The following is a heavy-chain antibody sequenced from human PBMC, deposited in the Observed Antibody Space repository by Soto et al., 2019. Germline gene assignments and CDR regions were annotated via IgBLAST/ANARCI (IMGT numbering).Heavy chain of an antibody. J-gene: IGHJ6*02. V-gene: IGHV4-4*02. Sequence: QVQLQESGPGLVKPSGTLSLTCSVSGGSVISGNWWSWVRHPPGKGLEWIGEIYHSGITNSNPSLKSRVTISVDKSNNQLSLKLTFVTAADTAKYYCAKHCGYAMDVWGQGTTVTVSS. CDR3: AKHCGYAMDV. CDR1: GGSVISGNW. CDR2: IYHSGIT. D-gene: IGHD2-21*02.